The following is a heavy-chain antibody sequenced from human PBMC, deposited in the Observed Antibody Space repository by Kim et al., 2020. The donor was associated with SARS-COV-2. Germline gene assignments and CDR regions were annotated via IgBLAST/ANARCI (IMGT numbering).Heavy chain of an antibody. D-gene: IGHD2-8*01. J-gene: IGHJ4*02. V-gene: IGHV1-18*04. CDR2: ISAYNGNT. Sequence: ASVKVSCKASGYTFTSYGISWVRQAPGQGLEWMGWISAYNGNTNYAQKLQGRVTMTTDTSTSTAYMELRSLRSDDTAVYYCARETADCTNGVCYTNQGNDYWGQGTLVTVSS. CDR3: ARETADCTNGVCYTNQGNDY. CDR1: GYTFTSYG.